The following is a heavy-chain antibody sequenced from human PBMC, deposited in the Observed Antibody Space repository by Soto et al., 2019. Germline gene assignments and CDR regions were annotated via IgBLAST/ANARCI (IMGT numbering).Heavy chain of an antibody. V-gene: IGHV4-39*01. Sequence: QLQLQESGPGLVKPSETLSLTCTVSGGSISSNSYYWAWIRQPPGKGLEWIGNIYYSGTTYYNPPLKGRVTISVEPSKNQFSLKLSSVTAADTAVYYCARHKGGYYSGVDVWGQGTTVTVSS. J-gene: IGHJ6*02. CDR1: GGSISSNSYY. CDR2: IYYSGTT. CDR3: ARHKGGYYSGVDV. D-gene: IGHD3-16*01.